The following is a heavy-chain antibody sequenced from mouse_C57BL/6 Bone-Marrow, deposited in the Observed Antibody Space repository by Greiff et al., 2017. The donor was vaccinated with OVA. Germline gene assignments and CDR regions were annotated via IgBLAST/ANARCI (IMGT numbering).Heavy chain of an antibody. V-gene: IGHV14-4*01. CDR2: IDPENGDT. J-gene: IGHJ4*01. D-gene: IGHD1-1*01. CDR3: TTYGSRYYYAMDY. Sequence: EVHLVESGAELVRPGASVKLSCTASGFNIKDDYMHWVKPRPEQGLEWIGWIDPENGDTAYASKFQGKATITADTSSNTAYLQLSSLTSEDTAVYYCTTYGSRYYYAMDYWGQGTSVTVSS. CDR1: GFNIKDDY.